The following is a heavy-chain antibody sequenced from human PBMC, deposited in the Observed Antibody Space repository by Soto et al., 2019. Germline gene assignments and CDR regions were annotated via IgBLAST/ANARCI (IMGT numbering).Heavy chain of an antibody. CDR2: IHHSGST. J-gene: IGHJ6*02. V-gene: IGHV4-59*08. Sequence: PSETLSLTCIVSGGSITSHYCSWFRQPPGKGLEWIGYIHHSGSTSYNPSLKSRVTMSVDTSKNQFSLKVSSVTAADTALYYCARQGFGQLHGLVDVWGPGTTVTVSS. CDR1: GGSITSHY. CDR3: ARQGFGQLHGLVDV. D-gene: IGHD3-10*01.